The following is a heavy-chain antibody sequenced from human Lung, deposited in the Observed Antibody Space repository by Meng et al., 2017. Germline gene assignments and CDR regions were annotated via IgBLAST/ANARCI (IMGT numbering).Heavy chain of an antibody. D-gene: IGHD4-11*01. CDR2: IHHSGST. CDR1: VLSFSDYS. CDR3: ARGPTTMAHDFDY. Sequence: WGALLLTPSHPLSLSCVFSVLSFSDYSCSCIPPPPWKGLECIGDIHHSGSTNYNPSLESRATISVDTSQNNLSLKLSSVTAADSAVYYCARGPTTMAHDFDYWGQGTLVTVSS. V-gene: IGHV4-34*01. J-gene: IGHJ4*02.